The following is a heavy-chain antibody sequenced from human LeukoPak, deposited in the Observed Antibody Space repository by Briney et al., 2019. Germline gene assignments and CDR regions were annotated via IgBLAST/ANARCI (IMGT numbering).Heavy chain of an antibody. V-gene: IGHV3-9*01. Sequence: GGSLRLSCAASGFTFDDYAMHWVRQAPGKGLEWVSGISWNSGSIGYADSVKGRFTISRDNAKNSLYLQMNSLRAEDTAVYYCARGSSSSWYLRDYWGQGTLVTVSS. J-gene: IGHJ4*02. CDR2: ISWNSGSI. D-gene: IGHD6-13*01. CDR3: ARGSSSSWYLRDY. CDR1: GFTFDDYA.